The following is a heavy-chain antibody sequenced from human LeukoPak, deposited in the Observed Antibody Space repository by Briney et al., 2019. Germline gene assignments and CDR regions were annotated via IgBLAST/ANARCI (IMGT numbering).Heavy chain of an antibody. V-gene: IGHV1-18*04. J-gene: IGHJ4*02. CDR3: ARGIAVAALSPNEDFDY. D-gene: IGHD6-19*01. CDR1: GYTFTGYY. Sequence: ASVKVSCKASGYTFTGYYMHWVRQAPGQGLEWMGWISAYNGNTNYAQKLQGRVTMTTGTSTSTAYMELRSLRSDDTAVYYCARGIAVAALSPNEDFDYWGQGTLVTVSS. CDR2: ISAYNGNT.